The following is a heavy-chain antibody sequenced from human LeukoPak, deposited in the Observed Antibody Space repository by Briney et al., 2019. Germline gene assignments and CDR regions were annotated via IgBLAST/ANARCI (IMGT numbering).Heavy chain of an antibody. CDR1: GFTFSSYS. V-gene: IGHV3-21*01. J-gene: IGHJ4*02. CDR3: ARENYYDSSGYYGYYFDY. Sequence: GGSLRLSCAASGFTFSSYSMNWVRQAPGKGLEWVSSISSSSSYIYYADSVKGRFTISRDNAKNSLYLQMNSLRAEDTAVYYCARENYYDSSGYYGYYFDYWGQGTLVTVSS. CDR2: ISSSSSYI. D-gene: IGHD3-22*01.